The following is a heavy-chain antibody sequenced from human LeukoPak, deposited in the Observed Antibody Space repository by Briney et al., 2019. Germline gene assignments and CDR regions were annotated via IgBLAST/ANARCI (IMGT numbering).Heavy chain of an antibody. D-gene: IGHD2-2*01. CDR1: GGSFSGYY. V-gene: IGHV4-34*01. Sequence: KPSETLSLTCAVYGGSFSGYYWSWIRQSPGKGLEWIAEISYIGTTFYNPSLESRVSISLDTSKNQFSLKLNAVTAADTAVYYCAGAGKPATDDNWFDSWGQGTLVTVSS. CDR3: AGAGKPATDDNWFDS. J-gene: IGHJ5*01. CDR2: ISYIGTT.